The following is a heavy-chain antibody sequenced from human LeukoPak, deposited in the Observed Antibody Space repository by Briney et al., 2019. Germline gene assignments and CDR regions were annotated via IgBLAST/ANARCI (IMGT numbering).Heavy chain of an antibody. CDR1: GFTFSSYA. CDR3: AKRGHYGDYYFDY. V-gene: IGHV3-23*01. J-gene: IGHJ4*02. Sequence: HPGGSLRLSCAASGFTFSSYAMSWVRQAPGKGLEWVSAISGSGGSTYYADSVKGRFTISRDNSKNTLYLQMNSLRAEDTAVYYCAKRGHYGDYYFDYWGQGTLVTVSS. D-gene: IGHD4-17*01. CDR2: ISGSGGST.